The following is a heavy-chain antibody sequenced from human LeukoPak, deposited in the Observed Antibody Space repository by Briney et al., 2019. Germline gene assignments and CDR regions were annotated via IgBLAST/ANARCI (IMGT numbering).Heavy chain of an antibody. CDR2: IYSGGST. CDR1: GFTVSSNY. V-gene: IGHV3-66*01. D-gene: IGHD2-15*01. Sequence: GGSLRLSCAASGFTVSSNYMSWVRQAPGRGLEWVSAIYSGGSTYYADSVKGRFTISRDNSKNTLYLQMNSLRAEDTAVYYCARVEGYCSGGSCYFGYFDYWGQGTLVTVSS. J-gene: IGHJ4*02. CDR3: ARVEGYCSGGSCYFGYFDY.